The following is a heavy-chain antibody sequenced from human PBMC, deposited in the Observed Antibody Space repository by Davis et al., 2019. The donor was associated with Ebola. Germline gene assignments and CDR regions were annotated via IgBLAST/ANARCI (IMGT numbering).Heavy chain of an antibody. CDR1: GYSFTSYW. Sequence: PGGSLRLSCKGSGYSFTSYWIGWVRQMPGKGLEWMGIIYPGDSDTRYSPSFQGQVTISADKSISTAYLQWSSLKASDTAMYYCARGSLHYDFWSGYPLNWFDPWGQGTLVTVSS. V-gene: IGHV5-51*01. CDR3: ARGSLHYDFWSGYPLNWFDP. J-gene: IGHJ5*02. CDR2: IYPGDSDT. D-gene: IGHD3-3*01.